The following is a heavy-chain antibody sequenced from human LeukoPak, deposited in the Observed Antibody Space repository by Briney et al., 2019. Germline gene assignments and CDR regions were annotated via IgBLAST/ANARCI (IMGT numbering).Heavy chain of an antibody. CDR2: INHSGST. V-gene: IGHV4-34*01. CDR3: ARGRTFRFVVVPVARLNWFDP. CDR1: GGSFSGYY. J-gene: IGHJ5*02. Sequence: PSETLSLTCAVYGGSFSGYYWSWIRQPPGKGLEWIGEINHSGSTNYNPSLKSRVTVSVDTSKNQFSLKLSSVTAADTAVYYCARGRTFRFVVVPVARLNWFDPWGQGTLVTVSS. D-gene: IGHD2-2*01.